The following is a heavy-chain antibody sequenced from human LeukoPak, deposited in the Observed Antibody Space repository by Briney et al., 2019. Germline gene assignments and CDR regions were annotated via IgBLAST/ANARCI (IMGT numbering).Heavy chain of an antibody. V-gene: IGHV3-48*01. D-gene: IGHD3-3*01. J-gene: IGHJ4*02. CDR2: ISTTGTI. CDR3: ARDSLIFGVVTTFDY. Sequence: PGGSLRLSCAASGFTFSRFNMNWFRQAPGKGLEWLSYISTTGTIYYAESVKGRFSISRDNAKNSLYLQMNSLRPEDTAVYYCARDSLIFGVVTTFDYWGQGTLVTVSS. CDR1: GFTFSRFN.